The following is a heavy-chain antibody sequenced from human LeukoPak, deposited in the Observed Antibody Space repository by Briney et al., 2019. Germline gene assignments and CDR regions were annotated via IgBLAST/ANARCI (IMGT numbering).Heavy chain of an antibody. CDR3: ARDVAGPPQEAFDI. CDR1: GFTLSSSW. CDR2: IKRDGSEK. V-gene: IGHV3-7*01. J-gene: IGHJ3*02. Sequence: GGSLRLSCAASGFTLSSSWMSWVRQAPGKGLEWVANIKRDGSEKHYVDSVKGRFTISRDNAKNSVYLQMDGLRPEDTAVYHCARDVAGPPQEAFDIWGQGKMVTVSS.